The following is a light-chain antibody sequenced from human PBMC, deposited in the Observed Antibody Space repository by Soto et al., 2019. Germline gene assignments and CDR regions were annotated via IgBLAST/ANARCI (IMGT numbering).Light chain of an antibody. CDR2: EVS. V-gene: IGLV2-14*01. CDR1: SSDVGRYNY. J-gene: IGLJ2*01. Sequence: QSALTQPASVSGSPGQSITISCTGTSSDVGRYNYVSWYQQHPGKAPKLMIYEVSNRPSGVPDRFSGSKSGTSASLTITGLQAEDEADYYCQSYDTGLSAVVFGGGTKLTVL. CDR3: QSYDTGLSAVV.